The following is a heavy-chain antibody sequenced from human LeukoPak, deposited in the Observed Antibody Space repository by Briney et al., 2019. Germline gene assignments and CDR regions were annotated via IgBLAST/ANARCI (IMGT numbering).Heavy chain of an antibody. CDR1: GFTFSDYA. V-gene: IGHV3-30*04. Sequence: GGSLRLSCAASGFTFSDYAMYWVRQAPGKGLEWVAVISYDGSWMYYADSVKGRFTVSRDDSKSTLYLQMDSPRVEDTAVNFCARGRGSGSFLIDYWGQGTLVTVSS. D-gene: IGHD3-10*01. CDR2: ISYDGSWM. J-gene: IGHJ4*02. CDR3: ARGRGSGSFLIDY.